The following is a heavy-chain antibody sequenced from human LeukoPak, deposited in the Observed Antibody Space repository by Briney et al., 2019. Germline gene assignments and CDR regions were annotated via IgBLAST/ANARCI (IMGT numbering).Heavy chain of an antibody. Sequence: SETLSLTCTVSGASIRSGDYYWSWIRQPPGKGLEWIGYIYYSGSTYYNPSLKSRVTISVDTSKNQFSLKLSSVTAADTAVYYCARVGTYYDILTGYLGNWFDPWGQGTLVTVSS. V-gene: IGHV4-30-4*01. CDR3: ARVGTYYDILTGYLGNWFDP. J-gene: IGHJ5*02. CDR2: IYYSGST. CDR1: GASIRSGDYY. D-gene: IGHD3-9*01.